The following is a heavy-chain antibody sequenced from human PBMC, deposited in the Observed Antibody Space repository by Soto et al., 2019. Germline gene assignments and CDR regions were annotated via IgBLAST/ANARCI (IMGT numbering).Heavy chain of an antibody. V-gene: IGHV1-58*02. CDR2: IVVGSGNT. CDR3: AAIGIAAAGYYYYGMDV. D-gene: IGHD6-13*01. J-gene: IGHJ6*02. Sequence: QMQLVQSGPEVKKPGTPVKVSCKASGFTFTSSAMQWVRQARGQRLEWIGWIVVGSGNTNYAQKFQERVTITRDMSTSTAYMELSSLRSEDTAVYYCAAIGIAAAGYYYYGMDVWGQGTTVTVSS. CDR1: GFTFTSSA.